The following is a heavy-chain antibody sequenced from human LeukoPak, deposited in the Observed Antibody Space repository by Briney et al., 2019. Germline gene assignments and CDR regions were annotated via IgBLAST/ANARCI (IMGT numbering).Heavy chain of an antibody. CDR2: IFYTGDT. J-gene: IGHJ4*02. V-gene: IGHV4-39*07. D-gene: IGHD5-12*01. CDR1: GGSISSSSYY. Sequence: PSETLSLTCTVSGGSISSSSYYWGWIRQPPGKGLEWIGSIFYTGDTYYNPSLKSRITISVDTSKNQFSLKLSSVTAADTAVYYCARLPRGSDYAPDYFDYWGQGTLVTVSS. CDR3: ARLPRGSDYAPDYFDY.